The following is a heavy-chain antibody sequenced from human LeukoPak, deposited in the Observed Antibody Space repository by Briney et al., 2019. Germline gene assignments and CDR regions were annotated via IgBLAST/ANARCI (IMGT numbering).Heavy chain of an antibody. V-gene: IGHV4-59*01. CDR3: AWLQQLVHNYFDY. D-gene: IGHD6-13*01. Sequence: PSETLSLTCTVTGGSISSYYWSWIRQPPGKGLEWIGYIYYSGSTNYNPSLKSRVTISVDTSKNQFSLKLSSVTAADTAVYYCAWLQQLVHNYFDYWGQGTLVTVSS. CDR2: IYYSGST. CDR1: GGSISSYY. J-gene: IGHJ4*02.